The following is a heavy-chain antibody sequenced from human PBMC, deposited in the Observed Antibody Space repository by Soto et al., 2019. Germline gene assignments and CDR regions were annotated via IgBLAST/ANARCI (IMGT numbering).Heavy chain of an antibody. CDR1: GYTFTSSA. CDR3: SAATGGWNAFDL. CDR2: IVVGSGNA. Sequence: ASVKVSCKASGYTFTSSAMQWVRQARGQPLEWIGWIVVGSGNANYAKRFQERVTFTRDMSTSKAYMELRSLRSEDTALYYCSAATGGWNAFDLWGQGTMVTVSS. J-gene: IGHJ3*01. V-gene: IGHV1-58*02. D-gene: IGHD2-15*01.